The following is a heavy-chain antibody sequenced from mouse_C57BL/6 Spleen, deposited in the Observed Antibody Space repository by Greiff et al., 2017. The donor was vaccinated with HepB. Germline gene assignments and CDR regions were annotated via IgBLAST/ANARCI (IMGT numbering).Heavy chain of an antibody. Sequence: QVHVKQSGAELARPGASVKLSCKASGYTFTSYGISWVKQRTGQGLEWIGEIYPRSGNTYYNEKFKGKATLTADKSSSTAYMELRSLTSEDSAVYFCAREAWDYWGQGTTLTVSS. V-gene: IGHV1-81*01. CDR2: IYPRSGNT. J-gene: IGHJ2*01. CDR1: GYTFTSYG. CDR3: AREAWDY.